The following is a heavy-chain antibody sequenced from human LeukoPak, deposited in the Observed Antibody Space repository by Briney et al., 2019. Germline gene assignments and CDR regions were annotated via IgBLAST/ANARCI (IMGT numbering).Heavy chain of an antibody. CDR2: ISGSGGST. D-gene: IGHD3-22*01. Sequence: GGSLRLSCAASGFTFSSYAMSWVRQAPGKGLEWVSAISGSGGSTYYADSVKGRFTISRDNSKNTLYLQMNSLRAEDTAVYYCARQGYYDSSGYYPGAFDIWGQGTMVTVSS. CDR1: GFTFSSYA. V-gene: IGHV3-23*01. J-gene: IGHJ3*02. CDR3: ARQGYYDSSGYYPGAFDI.